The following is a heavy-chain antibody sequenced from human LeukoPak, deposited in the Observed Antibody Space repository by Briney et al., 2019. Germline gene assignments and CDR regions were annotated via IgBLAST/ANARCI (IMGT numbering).Heavy chain of an antibody. CDR1: GYTFTGYY. Sequence: GASVKVSCKASGYTFTGYYMHWVRQAPGQGLEWMGWINPNSGATNYAQKFQGRVTMTRDTSITTAYMDLSSLRSDDTAVYYCARDGGNFDILTGPYPDNWFDPWGQGALVTVSS. D-gene: IGHD3-9*01. CDR3: ARDGGNFDILTGPYPDNWFDP. J-gene: IGHJ5*02. CDR2: INPNSGAT. V-gene: IGHV1-2*02.